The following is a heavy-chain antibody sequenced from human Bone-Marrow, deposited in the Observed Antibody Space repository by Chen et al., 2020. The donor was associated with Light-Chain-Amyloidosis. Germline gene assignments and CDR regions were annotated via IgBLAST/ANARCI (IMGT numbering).Heavy chain of an antibody. D-gene: IGHD3-10*01. J-gene: IGHJ4*02. CDR2: IYFSGTT. CDR3: ASSDYGSGSYYFDY. V-gene: IGHV4-59*01. CDR1: SGSITNYY. Sequence: QVQLQASGPGLVSPSEALSLTCTVSSGSITNYYWPWIRQPPGKGLEWIGYIYFSGTTNYNPSLKSRVTISVDTSKNQFSLKLTSVTAADTAVYYCASSDYGSGSYYFDYWGQGSLVTVSS.